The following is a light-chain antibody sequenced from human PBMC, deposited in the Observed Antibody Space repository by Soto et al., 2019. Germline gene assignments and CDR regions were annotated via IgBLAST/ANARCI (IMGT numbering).Light chain of an antibody. J-gene: IGKJ5*01. CDR3: QQCNNWPPEIT. CDR2: DAS. V-gene: IGKV3-11*01. Sequence: IVFAQSPATLSLSPGERVTLSCRASQNISIYLAWYQQKPGQAPRLLIYDASNRATGIPARFSGSGSGTDFTLTISSLEPEDFAVYYCQQCNNWPPEITFGQGTRLEIK. CDR1: QNISIY.